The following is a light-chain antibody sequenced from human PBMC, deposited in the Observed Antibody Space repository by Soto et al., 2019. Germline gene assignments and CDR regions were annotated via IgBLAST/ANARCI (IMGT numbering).Light chain of an antibody. V-gene: IGKV1-5*01. CDR3: QQSYSTPRT. CDR2: DVS. CDR1: QNVSTS. Sequence: GASVTITCRASQNVSTSLAWYQHKPGEAPKLLMFDVSNLESGVPSRFSGSGSGTEFTLTISSLQPDDFATYYCQQSYSTPRTFGQGTKVDIK. J-gene: IGKJ1*01.